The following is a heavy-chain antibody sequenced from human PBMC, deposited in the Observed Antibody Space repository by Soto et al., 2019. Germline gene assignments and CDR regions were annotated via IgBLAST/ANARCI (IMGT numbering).Heavy chain of an antibody. Sequence: EVQLLESGGGLVQPGGSLRLSCAASGFTFYSYAMSWVRQAPGKGLEWVSTIGSVGGDTYYADSVKGRFTISRDDSKNTLLLQMNSLRVEDTAVYYCVKDRMAYNSGWDPFDIWGQGTMVTVSS. J-gene: IGHJ3*02. CDR3: VKDRMAYNSGWDPFDI. V-gene: IGHV3-23*01. CDR1: GFTFYSYA. CDR2: IGSVGGDT. D-gene: IGHD1-20*01.